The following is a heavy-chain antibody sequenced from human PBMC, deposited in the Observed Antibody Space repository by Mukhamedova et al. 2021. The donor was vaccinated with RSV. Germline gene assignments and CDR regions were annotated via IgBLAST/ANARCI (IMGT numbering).Heavy chain of an antibody. Sequence: GVSINNYYWGWIRQSPGKGLEWIGYISNSGSTNYNPSLKSRVAISVDTSKNQVSLNLSSVTAADTAVYYCRGAPGGGTDGWGQGT. CDR1: GVSINNYY. D-gene: IGHD3-10*01. V-gene: IGHV4-59*01. CDR2: ISNSGST. CDR3: RGAPGGGTDG. J-gene: IGHJ6*02.